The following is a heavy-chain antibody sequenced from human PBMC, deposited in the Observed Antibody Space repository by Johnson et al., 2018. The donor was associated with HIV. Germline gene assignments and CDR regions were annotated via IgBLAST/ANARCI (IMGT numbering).Heavy chain of an antibody. D-gene: IGHD6-19*01. CDR2: IKQDGSEK. V-gene: IGHV3-7*01. CDR1: GFTVSSNY. J-gene: IGHJ3*02. CDR3: ARAVPPPLGSSGWIDTFDI. Sequence: VQLVESGGGLVQPGGSLRVSCAASGFTVSSNYMSWVRQAPGKGLEWVANIKQDGSEKYYVDSVKGRFSISRDNAKNSLYLQMNSLTAEDTAVYYCARAVPPPLGSSGWIDTFDIWGQGTMVTVSS.